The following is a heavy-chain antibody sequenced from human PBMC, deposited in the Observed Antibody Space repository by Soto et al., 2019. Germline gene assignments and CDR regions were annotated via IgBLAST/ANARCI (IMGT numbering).Heavy chain of an antibody. Sequence: SETLSLTCSVSGGSIRSNYWSWIRQPAGKALEWIGRIYPSGTTNYNPSLKSRATMLIDTSKNQFSLILSSATAADTGVYYCAREGASGFGMDVWGQGTTVTVSS. CDR1: GGSIRSNY. V-gene: IGHV4-4*07. J-gene: IGHJ6*02. CDR3: AREGASGFGMDV. D-gene: IGHD1-26*01. CDR2: IYPSGTT.